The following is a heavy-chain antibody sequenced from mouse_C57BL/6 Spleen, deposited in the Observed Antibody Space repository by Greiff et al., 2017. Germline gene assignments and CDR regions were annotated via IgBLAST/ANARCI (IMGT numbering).Heavy chain of an antibody. V-gene: IGHV1-80*01. Sequence: VQLQQSGAELVKPGASVKISCKASGYAFSSYWMNWVKQRPGKGLEWIGQIYPGDGDTNYNGKFKGKATLTADKSSSTAYMQLSSLTSEDSAVYFWARGTYGNYYAMDYWGQGTSVTVSS. CDR3: ARGTYGNYYAMDY. J-gene: IGHJ4*01. D-gene: IGHD2-1*01. CDR2: IYPGDGDT. CDR1: GYAFSSYW.